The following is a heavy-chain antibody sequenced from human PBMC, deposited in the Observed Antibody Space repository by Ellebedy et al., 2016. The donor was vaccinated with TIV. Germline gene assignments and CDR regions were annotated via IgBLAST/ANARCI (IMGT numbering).Heavy chain of an antibody. J-gene: IGHJ6*02. CDR3: ARESNGVDGMDV. CDR2: INPSGGST. V-gene: IGHV1-46*01. Sequence: AASVKVSCKTSGYSFTSYYMHWVRQAPGQGLEWMGIINPSGGSTSYAQKFQGRVTMTRDTSTSTVYMELSSLRSEDTAVYYCARESNGVDGMDVWGQGTTVTVSS. CDR1: GYSFTSYY. D-gene: IGHD3-10*01.